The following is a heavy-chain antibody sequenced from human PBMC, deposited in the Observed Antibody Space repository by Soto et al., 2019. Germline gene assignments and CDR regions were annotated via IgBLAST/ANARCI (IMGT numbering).Heavy chain of an antibody. J-gene: IGHJ5*02. CDR3: ARGFYDYIWGSYRWAWFDP. CDR2: INPSGGST. Sequence: ASVKVSCKASGYTFTSYYMHWVRQAPGQGLEWMGIINPSGGSTSYAQKFQGRVTMTRDTSTSTVYMELSSLRSEDTAVYYCARGFYDYIWGSYRWAWFDPWGQGTLVTVS. CDR1: GYTFTSYY. V-gene: IGHV1-46*03. D-gene: IGHD3-16*02.